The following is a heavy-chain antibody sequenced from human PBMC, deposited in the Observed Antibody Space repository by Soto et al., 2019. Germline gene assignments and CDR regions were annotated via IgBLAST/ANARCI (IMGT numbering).Heavy chain of an antibody. D-gene: IGHD1-26*01. J-gene: IGHJ6*02. CDR2: IIPIFGTA. Sequence: SVKVSCKASGGTFSSYAISWVRQAPGQGLEWMGGIIPIFGTANYAQKFQGRVTITADESTSTAYMELSSLRSEDTAVYYCAREXXWELPHYYYYGMDVWGQGTTVTVSS. CDR3: AREXXWELPHYYYYGMDV. V-gene: IGHV1-69*13. CDR1: GGTFSSYA.